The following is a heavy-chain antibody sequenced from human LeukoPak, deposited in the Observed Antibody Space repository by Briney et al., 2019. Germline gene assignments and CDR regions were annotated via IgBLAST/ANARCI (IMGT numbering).Heavy chain of an antibody. CDR3: VRDINYYGSGNLYYGND. V-gene: IGHV1-2*02. D-gene: IGHD3-10*01. CDR2: INPNSGGT. Sequence: ASVKVSCKASGYTFTDYYMHWLRQAPAQGLEWVGWINPNSGGTNYAQNFQGRVTMTRDTSISTAYMELSRLRSDDTAVYYCVRDINYYGSGNLYYGNDWGQGTLVTVSS. CDR1: GYTFTDYY. J-gene: IGHJ4*02.